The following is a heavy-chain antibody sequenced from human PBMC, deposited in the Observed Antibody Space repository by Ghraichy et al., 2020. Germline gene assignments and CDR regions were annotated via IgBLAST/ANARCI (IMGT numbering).Heavy chain of an antibody. D-gene: IGHD4-23*01. CDR1: GFSLSTSGVG. CDR3: AHLGSWATVERYYFDY. J-gene: IGHJ4*02. V-gene: IGHV2-5*01. CDR2: IYWNDDK. Sequence: SGPTLVKPTQTLTLTCTFSGFSLSTSGVGVGWIRQPPGKALEWLALIYWNDDKRYSPSLKSRLTITKDTSKNQVVLTMTNMDPVDTATYYCAHLGSWATVERYYFDYWGQGTLVTVSS.